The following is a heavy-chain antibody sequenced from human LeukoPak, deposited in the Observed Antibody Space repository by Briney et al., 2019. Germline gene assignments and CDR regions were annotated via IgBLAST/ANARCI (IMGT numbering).Heavy chain of an antibody. CDR2: VAYDGSRA. Sequence: GGSLRLSCAGSGFTFGGYGMHWFRQTPGKGLEWVAVVAYDGSRAFYADSVKGRFTISRDNSKNTMSVQMDDLRAEDTAVYYCTRYNNDHFDYWGQGTLVTVSS. V-gene: IGHV3-33*01. CDR1: GFTFGGYG. D-gene: IGHD1-14*01. CDR3: TRYNNDHFDY. J-gene: IGHJ4*02.